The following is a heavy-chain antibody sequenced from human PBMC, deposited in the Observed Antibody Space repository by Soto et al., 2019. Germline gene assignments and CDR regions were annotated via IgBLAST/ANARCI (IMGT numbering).Heavy chain of an antibody. CDR2: INTDGSNT. CDR3: AREFCSGGNCYTYYFDP. V-gene: IGHV3-74*01. CDR1: GLTFNRYW. Sequence: GGSLRLSCAASGLTFNRYWMHWVRHAPGKGLVWVSHINTDGSNTNYADSVKGRFTISRDNAKSTLFLQMNSLRDEDTAVYYCAREFCSGGNCYTYYFDPWGQGIPVTVS. J-gene: IGHJ5*02. D-gene: IGHD2-15*01.